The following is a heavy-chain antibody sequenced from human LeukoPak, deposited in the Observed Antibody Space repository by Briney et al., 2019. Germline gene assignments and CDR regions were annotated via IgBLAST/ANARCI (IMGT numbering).Heavy chain of an antibody. Sequence: GGSLRLSCVASGFSFSSYNMNWVRQAPGKGLEWVSSISRSASNIYYADSVKGPFTISRDNAKNSFYLQMNSLRAEDTAMFYCARDPEGFGATYFDYWGQGTLVTVSS. V-gene: IGHV3-21*01. CDR2: ISRSASNI. D-gene: IGHD3-16*01. J-gene: IGHJ4*02. CDR3: ARDPEGFGATYFDY. CDR1: GFSFSSYN.